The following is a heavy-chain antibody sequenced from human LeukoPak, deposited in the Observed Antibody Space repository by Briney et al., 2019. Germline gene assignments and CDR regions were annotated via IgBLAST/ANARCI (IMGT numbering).Heavy chain of an antibody. CDR2: ISSSSSYI. J-gene: IGHJ3*02. D-gene: IGHD4-17*01. CDR1: GFTFSSYS. V-gene: IGHV3-21*01. Sequence: GGSLRLSCAGSGFTFSSYSMNWVRQAPGKGLEWVSSISSSSSYIYYADSVKGRFTISRDNAKNSLYLQMNSLRAEDTAVYYCARADYGDDAFDIWGQGTMVTVSS. CDR3: ARADYGDDAFDI.